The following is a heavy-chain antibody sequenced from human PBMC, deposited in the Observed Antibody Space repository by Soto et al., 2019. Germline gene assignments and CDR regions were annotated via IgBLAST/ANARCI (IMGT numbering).Heavy chain of an antibody. Sequence: QVQLVESGGGVVQPGRSLRLSCAASGFTFSSYGMHWVRQAPGKGLEWVAVIWYDGSNKYYADSVKGRFTISRDNSKNTRYLQMNSLRAEDTAVYYCARDRRAEAGIRPFDYWGQGTLVTVSS. V-gene: IGHV3-33*01. CDR3: ARDRRAEAGIRPFDY. J-gene: IGHJ4*02. CDR1: GFTFSSYG. D-gene: IGHD6-13*01. CDR2: IWYDGSNK.